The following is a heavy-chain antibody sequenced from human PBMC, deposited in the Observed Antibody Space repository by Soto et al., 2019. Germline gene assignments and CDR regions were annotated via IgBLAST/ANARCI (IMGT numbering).Heavy chain of an antibody. CDR1: GFTFSSYA. CDR3: ARRYYYYGMDV. Sequence: LRLSCSASGFTFSSYAMHWVRQAPGKGLEWVAVISYDGSNKYYADSVKGRFTISRDNSKNTLYLQMNSLRAEDTAVYYCARRYYYYGMDVWGQGTTVTVSS. V-gene: IGHV3-30-3*01. CDR2: ISYDGSNK. J-gene: IGHJ6*02.